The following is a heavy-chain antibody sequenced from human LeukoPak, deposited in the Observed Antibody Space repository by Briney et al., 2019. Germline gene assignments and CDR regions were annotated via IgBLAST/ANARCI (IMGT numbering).Heavy chain of an antibody. D-gene: IGHD5-24*01. V-gene: IGHV5-51*01. CDR2: IYPGDSDT. CDR3: ARLPEMATMYFDY. CDR1: GSRFTSYW. J-gene: IGHJ4*02. Sequence: GASLQISCKGSGSRFTSYWIGWVRQLPGKGLEWMGIIYPGDSDTRYSPSFQGQVTISADKSISTAYLQWSSLKASDTAMYYCARLPEMATMYFDYWGQGTLVTVSS.